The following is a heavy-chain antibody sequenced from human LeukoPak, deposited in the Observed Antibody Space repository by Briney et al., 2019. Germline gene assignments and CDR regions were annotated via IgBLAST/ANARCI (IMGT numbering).Heavy chain of an antibody. CDR2: ISGSGGST. Sequence: PGGSLRLSCAASGFTFSSYAMSWVRQAPGKGLEWVSAISGSGGSTYYTDSVKGRFTISRDNSKNTLYLQTNSLRAEDTAVYYCAKDRGYSYGYFGYWGQGTLVTVSS. D-gene: IGHD5-18*01. V-gene: IGHV3-23*01. CDR3: AKDRGYSYGYFGY. J-gene: IGHJ4*02. CDR1: GFTFSSYA.